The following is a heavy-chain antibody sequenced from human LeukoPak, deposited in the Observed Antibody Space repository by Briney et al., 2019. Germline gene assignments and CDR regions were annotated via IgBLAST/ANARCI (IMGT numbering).Heavy chain of an antibody. Sequence: GGSLRLSCAASGFTFSSYAMSWVRQAPGKGLEWVSATSGSDGTTYYADSGKGRFTISRDNSKNTLYLQMNSLRAEDTAVYYCARDAGWGSSWYPDSFDYWGQGTLVTVSA. CDR3: ARDAGWGSSWYPDSFDY. V-gene: IGHV3-23*01. J-gene: IGHJ4*02. D-gene: IGHD6-13*01. CDR2: TSGSDGTT. CDR1: GFTFSSYA.